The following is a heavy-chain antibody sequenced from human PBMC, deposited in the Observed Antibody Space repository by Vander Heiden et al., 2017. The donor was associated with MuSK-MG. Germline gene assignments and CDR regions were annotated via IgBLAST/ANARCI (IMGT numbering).Heavy chain of an antibody. V-gene: IGHV1-46*01. CDR1: GFTFTNYY. CDR3: ARGLDSSGYYSY. Sequence: QVQLVQSGAEVKKPGASARVSCKASGFTFTNYYMPWVRQAPGQGLGWVGKINSRGSSANYAKKFQGRVTMTRDTATSTVYMEMSSLRSEDTAVYDCARGLDSSGYYSYWGQGTLVTVSS. D-gene: IGHD3-22*01. J-gene: IGHJ4*02. CDR2: INSRGSSA.